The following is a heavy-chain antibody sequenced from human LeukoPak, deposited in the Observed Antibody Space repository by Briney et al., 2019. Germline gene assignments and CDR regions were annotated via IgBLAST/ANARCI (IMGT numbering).Heavy chain of an antibody. J-gene: IGHJ4*02. CDR2: INHSGST. CDR3: ARQQQLVPFDY. Sequence: SETLSLTCAVYGGSFSCYYWSWIRQPPGKGLEWIGEINHSGSTNYNASLKSRVTLSVDTSKTQFSLKLRSVTAADTAVYYYARQQQLVPFDYWGQGTLVTVSS. V-gene: IGHV4-34*01. D-gene: IGHD6-13*01. CDR1: GGSFSCYY.